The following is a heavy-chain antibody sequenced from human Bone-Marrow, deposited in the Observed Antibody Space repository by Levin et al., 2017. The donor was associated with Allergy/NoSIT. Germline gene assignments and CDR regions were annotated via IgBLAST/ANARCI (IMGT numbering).Heavy chain of an antibody. V-gene: IGHV4-31*03. Sequence: SETLSLTCTVSGASMKSTSFYWTWIRQHPEKGLEWIGYIHYSGPTSYNPSLRGRVTISSDTSNNQFSLTLNSVTGADTAVYYCERESWGGDGNLGTDYWGQGTLVTVSS. CDR3: ERESWGGDGNLGTDY. CDR1: GASMKSTSFY. D-gene: IGHD2-21*01. CDR2: IHYSGPT. J-gene: IGHJ4*02.